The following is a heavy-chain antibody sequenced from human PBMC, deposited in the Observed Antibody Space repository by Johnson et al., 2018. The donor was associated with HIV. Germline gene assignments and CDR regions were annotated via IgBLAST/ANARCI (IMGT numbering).Heavy chain of an antibody. V-gene: IGHV3-7*03. CDR1: GFIVSANY. CDR3: ARAASDAFDI. J-gene: IGHJ3*02. Sequence: VQLVESGGGLIQPGGSLKLSCAASGFIVSANYMTWVRQAPGEGLEWVSIIYRDGSEKYYVDSVKGRFTISRDNAKNSLYLQMNSLRAEDTAVYYCARAASDAFDIWGQGTMVTVSS. CDR2: IYRDGSEK.